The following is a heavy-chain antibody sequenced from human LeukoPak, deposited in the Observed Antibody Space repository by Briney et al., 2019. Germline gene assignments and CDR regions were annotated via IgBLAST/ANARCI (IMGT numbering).Heavy chain of an antibody. V-gene: IGHV4-59*01. CDR3: ARDPPPPQYCGGDCYSGGWFDP. J-gene: IGHJ5*02. D-gene: IGHD2-21*02. CDR2: IYYSGRT. CDR1: GGSISSYY. Sequence: SETLSLTCSVSGGSISSYYWSWIRQPPGRGLEWIGYIYYSGRTSYNPSLKSRVTISVDTSKNQFSLKLSSVTAADTAVYYCARDPPPPQYCGGDCYSGGWFDPWGQGTLVTVSS.